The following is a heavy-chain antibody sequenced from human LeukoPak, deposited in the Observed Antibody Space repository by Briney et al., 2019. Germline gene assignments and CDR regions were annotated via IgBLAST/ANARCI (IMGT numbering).Heavy chain of an antibody. V-gene: IGHV3-66*01. J-gene: IGHJ4*02. D-gene: IGHD3-9*01. CDR2: IYSGGST. CDR1: GFTVSSNY. Sequence: GGSLRLSCAASGFTVSSNYMSWVRQAPGKGLEWVSVIYSGGSTYYADSVKGRFNISRDISKNTVYLQMNRLREEETGVYYCVRSGVLRYFGNSWGQGNLVTVSS. CDR3: VRSGVLRYFGNS.